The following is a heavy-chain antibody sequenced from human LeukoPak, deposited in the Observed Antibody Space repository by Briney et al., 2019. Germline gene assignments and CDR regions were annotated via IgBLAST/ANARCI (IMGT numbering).Heavy chain of an antibody. J-gene: IGHJ4*02. V-gene: IGHV1-2*02. CDR1: GYTFTGYY. D-gene: IGHD1-7*01. CDR2: INPNSGGT. Sequence: GASVKVSCKAPGYTFTGYYMHWVRQAPGQGLEWMGWINPNSGGTNYAQKFQGRVTMTRDTSISTAYMELSRLRSDDTAVYYCARVSGTGKLELYDYWGQGTLVTVSS. CDR3: ARVSGTGKLELYDY.